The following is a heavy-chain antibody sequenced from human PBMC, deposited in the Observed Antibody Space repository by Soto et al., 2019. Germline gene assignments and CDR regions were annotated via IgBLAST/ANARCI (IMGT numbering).Heavy chain of an antibody. D-gene: IGHD1-26*01. Sequence: EVQLVESGGGVIQPGGSLRLYCAASGFTFVNYWMNWVRQAPGKGLEWVGNIKLDGSDQYYVDSLKGRFTISRDNAHNSQYLKINNLRTADTDINSCARLENGILVFLGQGTHVRVS. V-gene: IGHV3-7*01. CDR2: IKLDGSDQ. J-gene: IGHJ4*02. CDR1: GFTFVNYW. CDR3: ARLENGILVF.